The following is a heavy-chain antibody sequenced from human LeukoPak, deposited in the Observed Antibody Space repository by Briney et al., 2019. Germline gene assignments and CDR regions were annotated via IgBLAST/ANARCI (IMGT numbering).Heavy chain of an antibody. D-gene: IGHD4-11*01. CDR3: ARAPVTVKDSFDI. J-gene: IGHJ3*02. V-gene: IGHV4-4*07. Sequence: PSETLSLTCAVSGGSINNYYWSWLRQPAGKGLEWIGRIFTGGSTNYNASLKSRVTMSVDTSKNQFSLKLRSMTAADTAVYYCARAPVTVKDSFDIWGQGTMVTVSS. CDR2: IFTGGST. CDR1: GGSINNYY.